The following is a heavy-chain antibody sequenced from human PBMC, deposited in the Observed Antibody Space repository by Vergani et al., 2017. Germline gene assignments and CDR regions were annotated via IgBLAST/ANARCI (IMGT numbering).Heavy chain of an antibody. Sequence: VQLLESGGGLVQPGGSLRLSCAASGFTFSSYAMSWVRQAPGKGLEWVTCIRYDGSNTYYADSVKGRFTISRDNSKNTLFLQMNSLRPEDTAVYYCARDTVTGSRYFDYWGQGTLVTVSS. CDR2: IRYDGSNT. D-gene: IGHD6-19*01. CDR1: GFTFSSYA. CDR3: ARDTVTGSRYFDY. V-gene: IGHV3-30*02. J-gene: IGHJ4*02.